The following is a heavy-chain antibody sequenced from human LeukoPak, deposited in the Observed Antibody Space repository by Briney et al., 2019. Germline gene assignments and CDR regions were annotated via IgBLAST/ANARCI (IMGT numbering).Heavy chain of an antibody. Sequence: SETLSLTCTASGGSISSYYWSWIRQPPGKGLEWIGYIYYSGSTNYNPSLKSRVTISLDTSRNQFSLKLSSVTAADTAVYYCARVRGYYDSSGYYEAFDIWGQGTMVTVSS. D-gene: IGHD3-22*01. CDR1: GGSISSYY. J-gene: IGHJ3*02. CDR3: ARVRGYYDSSGYYEAFDI. V-gene: IGHV4-59*01. CDR2: IYYSGST.